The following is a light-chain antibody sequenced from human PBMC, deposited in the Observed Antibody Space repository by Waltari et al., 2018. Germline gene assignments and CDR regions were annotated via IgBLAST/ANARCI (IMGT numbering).Light chain of an antibody. CDR2: DVN. CDR3: CSYAGADSSLL. Sequence: QSALTPPRSVSGSPGQSVTISCTGTHSDVGCYDFVSWYQQYPGKAPKLIIYDVNKRRPGVPERFSCSKSRNTGSLSSAGLLKEDEAYYFCCSYAGADSSLLFGGGTTLTVL. CDR1: HSDVGCYDF. V-gene: IGLV2-11*01. J-gene: IGLJ2*01.